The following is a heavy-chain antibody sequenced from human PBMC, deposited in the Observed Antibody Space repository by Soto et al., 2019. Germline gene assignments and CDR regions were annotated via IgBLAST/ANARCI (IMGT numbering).Heavy chain of an antibody. Sequence: AASVKVSCKASGYTFTSYDINWVRQATGQGLEWMGWMNPNSGNTGYAQKFQGRVTMTRNTSISTAYMELSSLRSEDTAVYYCARVHCSGGSCYFPSFDPWGRGTLVTVSS. V-gene: IGHV1-8*01. J-gene: IGHJ5*02. CDR2: MNPNSGNT. CDR3: ARVHCSGGSCYFPSFDP. CDR1: GYTFTSYD. D-gene: IGHD2-15*01.